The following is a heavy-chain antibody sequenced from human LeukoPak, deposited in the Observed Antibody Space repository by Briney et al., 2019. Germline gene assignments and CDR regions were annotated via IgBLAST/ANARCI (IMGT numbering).Heavy chain of an antibody. Sequence: GGSLRLSCAASGFTFSSYEMNWVRQAPGKGLEWVSYISSSGSTIYYADSVKGRFTISRDTSKNSLYLLMNSLRSEDTALYYCAKDRSSSSSLWYFDLWGRGTLVTVSS. CDR1: GFTFSSYE. J-gene: IGHJ2*01. V-gene: IGHV3-48*03. CDR2: ISSSGSTI. D-gene: IGHD6-6*01. CDR3: AKDRSSSSSLWYFDL.